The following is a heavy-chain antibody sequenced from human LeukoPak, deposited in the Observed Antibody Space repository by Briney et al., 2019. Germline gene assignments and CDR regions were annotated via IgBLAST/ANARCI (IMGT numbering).Heavy chain of an antibody. J-gene: IGHJ5*02. V-gene: IGHV1-18*01. CDR3: ARIRGCSSTSCFNPEGWFDP. CDR2: ISAYSGNT. CDR1: GYTFTSYG. D-gene: IGHD2-2*01. Sequence: ASVKVSCKASGYTFTSYGISWVRQAPGQGLEWMGWISAYSGNTNYAQKLQGRATMTTDTSTSTAYMELRSLRSDDTAVYYCARIRGCSSTSCFNPEGWFDPWGQGTLVTVSS.